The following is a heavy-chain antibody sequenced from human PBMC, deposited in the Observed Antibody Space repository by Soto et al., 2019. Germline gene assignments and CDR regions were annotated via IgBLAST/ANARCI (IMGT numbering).Heavy chain of an antibody. D-gene: IGHD4-4*01. CDR3: AKDQGTTVTAIIVC. Sequence: RRLSCAASGFTFSTYAMSWVRQAPGKGLEWVSAISGTGATTYYAHSVKGRFTISRDNSMNTLFLQMNSLRADDTALYYCAKDQGTTVTAIIVCWGQGTLVTVSS. CDR1: GFTFSTYA. J-gene: IGHJ4*02. CDR2: ISGTGATT. V-gene: IGHV3-23*01.